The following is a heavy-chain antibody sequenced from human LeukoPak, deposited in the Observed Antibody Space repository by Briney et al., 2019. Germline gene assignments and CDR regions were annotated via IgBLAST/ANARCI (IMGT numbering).Heavy chain of an antibody. CDR3: ARVRTTGSYYGMDV. J-gene: IGHJ6*02. Sequence: GGSLRLSCAASGFTFSSYWMSWVRQAPGKGLEWVANIKEDESEKYYVDSVKGRFTISRDNAQNSLNLQMNSLRVEDTAMYYCARVRTTGSYYGMDVWGQGTTVTVSS. CDR1: GFTFSSYW. V-gene: IGHV3-7*01. CDR2: IKEDESEK. D-gene: IGHD3-10*01.